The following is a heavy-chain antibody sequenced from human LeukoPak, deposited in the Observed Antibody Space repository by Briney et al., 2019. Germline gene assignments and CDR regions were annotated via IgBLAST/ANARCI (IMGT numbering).Heavy chain of an antibody. CDR2: VNWNGGST. CDR1: GFTFDDYG. J-gene: IGHJ3*02. CDR3: ARVRKGSGWYGDAFDI. D-gene: IGHD6-19*01. Sequence: GGSLRLSCAASGFTFDDYGMSWVRQAPGKGLEWVSGVNWNGGSTGYADSVKGRFTISRDNAKNSLYLQMNSLRAEDTALYYCARVRKGSGWYGDAFDIWGQGTMVTVSS. V-gene: IGHV3-20*04.